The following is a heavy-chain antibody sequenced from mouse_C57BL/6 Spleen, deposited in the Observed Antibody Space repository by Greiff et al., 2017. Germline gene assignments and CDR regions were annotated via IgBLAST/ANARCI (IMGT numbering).Heavy chain of an antibody. CDR1: GFTFSDYY. CDR3: ARQGDGYYIAY. Sequence: EVQLVESGGGLVQPGGSLKLSCAASGFTFSDYYMYWVRQTPEKRLEWVAYISNGGGSTYYPDTVKGRFTISRDNAKNTLYLQMSRLKSEDTAMDYCARQGDGYYIAYWGQGTLVTVSA. D-gene: IGHD2-3*01. J-gene: IGHJ3*01. V-gene: IGHV5-12*01. CDR2: ISNGGGST.